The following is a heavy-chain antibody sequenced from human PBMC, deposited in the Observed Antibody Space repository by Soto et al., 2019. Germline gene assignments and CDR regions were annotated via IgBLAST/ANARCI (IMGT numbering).Heavy chain of an antibody. Sequence: QGQLVQSGAEVKKPGASVKVSCKASGYTFTGYFMYWVRQAPGQGLEWMGWINPNTGGTNYAQKFQGWVTMTRDTSISTAYMELSRLKSDDTAVYYWAIEGVREGMDVWGQGTTVTVSS. CDR3: AIEGVREGMDV. J-gene: IGHJ6*02. V-gene: IGHV1-2*04. CDR1: GYTFTGYF. CDR2: INPNTGGT.